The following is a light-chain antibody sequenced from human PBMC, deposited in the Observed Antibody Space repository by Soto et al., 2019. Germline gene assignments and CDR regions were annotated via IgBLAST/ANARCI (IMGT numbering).Light chain of an antibody. CDR1: SSDVGGYDY. CDR2: DVS. J-gene: IGLJ1*01. Sequence: QSVLTQPRSVSRSPGQSVAISCTGTSSDVGGYDYVSWFQQHPGKAPKLMIYDVSKRPSGVPDRFSGSRSGNTASLTISGLQAADEADYCCSYAGSPYVFGTGTKVTVL. CDR3: CSYAGSPYV. V-gene: IGLV2-11*01.